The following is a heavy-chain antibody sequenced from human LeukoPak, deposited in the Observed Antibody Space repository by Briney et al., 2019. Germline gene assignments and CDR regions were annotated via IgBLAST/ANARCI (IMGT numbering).Heavy chain of an antibody. D-gene: IGHD2-15*01. Sequence: GVSLRLSCAASAFTFSSYAMIWVRRAPGKGREWFSAISGSGGSTYYAYPVKGPFTIYTDNFKTTLYLQMNSLRAEDTALYYCAKGPLPQDCSGGSCYIDSWGQGTLVTVSS. V-gene: IGHV3-23*01. CDR1: AFTFSSYA. CDR2: ISGSGGST. CDR3: AKGPLPQDCSGGSCYIDS. J-gene: IGHJ4*02.